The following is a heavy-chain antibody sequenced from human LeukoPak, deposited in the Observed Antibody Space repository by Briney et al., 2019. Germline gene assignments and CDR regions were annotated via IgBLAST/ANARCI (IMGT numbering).Heavy chain of an antibody. CDR3: ARESTAYYFDY. D-gene: IGHD2-21*02. Sequence: PSETLSLTCTVSGGSISTYYWSWIRQPPGKGLEWIGYVYYSGSTNYNPSLMSRVTISVDTSENQFSLKLNSVTAADTAMYYCARESTAYYFDYWGQGTLVTVSS. J-gene: IGHJ4*02. CDR2: VYYSGST. V-gene: IGHV4-59*01. CDR1: GGSISTYY.